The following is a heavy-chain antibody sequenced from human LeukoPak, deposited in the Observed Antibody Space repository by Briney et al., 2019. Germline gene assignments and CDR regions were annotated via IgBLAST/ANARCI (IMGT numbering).Heavy chain of an antibody. CDR2: ISGSAGGT. J-gene: IGHJ4*02. V-gene: IGHV3-23*01. CDR3: AKMAATGNGY. Sequence: PGGSLRLSCGASGFTFSDYYMSWVRRAPGKGLEWVSAISGSAGGTYYADSVKGRFTISRDNSKNTLYLQMSSLRAEDTAVYCCAKMAATGNGYWGQGTLVTVSS. CDR1: GFTFSDYY. D-gene: IGHD6-13*01.